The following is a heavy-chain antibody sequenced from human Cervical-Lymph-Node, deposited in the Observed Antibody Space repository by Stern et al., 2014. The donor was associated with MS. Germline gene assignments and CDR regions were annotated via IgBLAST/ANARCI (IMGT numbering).Heavy chain of an antibody. D-gene: IGHD6-25*01. Sequence: QVQLQQSGAEVKKPGASVKISCKASGYTFTTYYVHWVRQAPGQVLEWMGIINPDGGSTIYAPKFRGRVTLTRDTSASTVYMELSSLTSEDTAFYYCARDPATSGWPFHYFDLWGRGTLVTVSS. J-gene: IGHJ2*01. CDR2: INPDGGST. CDR1: GYTFTTYY. V-gene: IGHV1-46*01. CDR3: ARDPATSGWPFHYFDL.